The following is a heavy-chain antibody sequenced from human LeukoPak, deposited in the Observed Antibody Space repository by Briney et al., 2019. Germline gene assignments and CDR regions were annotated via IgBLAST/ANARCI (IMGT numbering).Heavy chain of an antibody. Sequence: ASVKVSCKASGYTFTVYYMHWVRQAPGQGLEWMGWINPNSGGTNYAQKFQGRVTMTRDTSISTAYMELSKLRSDNTAVYYCARGQAIFGVVIISEAFDYWGQGTLVTVSS. D-gene: IGHD3-3*01. CDR1: GYTFTVYY. CDR2: INPNSGGT. J-gene: IGHJ4*02. V-gene: IGHV1-2*02. CDR3: ARGQAIFGVVIISEAFDY.